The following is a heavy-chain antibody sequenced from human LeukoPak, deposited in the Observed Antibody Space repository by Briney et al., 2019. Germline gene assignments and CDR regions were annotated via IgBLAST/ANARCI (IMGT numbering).Heavy chain of an antibody. CDR1: SGSISTSNYY. CDR2: IYYSGST. V-gene: IGHV4-39*07. J-gene: IGHJ4*02. D-gene: IGHD3-9*01. Sequence: SETLSLTCTVSSGSISTSNYYWGWVRQPPGKALEWIGSIYYSGSTYYNPSLKSRVTISVDTSKNQFSLKLSSVTAADTAVYYCARLRLRYFDLGGGYFDYWGQGTLVTVSS. CDR3: ARLRLRYFDLGGGYFDY.